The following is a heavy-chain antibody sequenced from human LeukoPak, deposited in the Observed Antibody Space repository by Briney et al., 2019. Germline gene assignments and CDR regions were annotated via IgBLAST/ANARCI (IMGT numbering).Heavy chain of an antibody. CDR1: GFTFSNAW. Sequence: GGSLRLSCAASGFTFSNAWMSWVRQAPGKGLEWVGRIKSKTDGGTTDYAAPVKGRFTISRDDSKNTLYLQMNSLTTEDTAVYFCAHRDTTMVRVDYWGQGTLVTVSS. CDR2: IKSKTDGGTT. J-gene: IGHJ4*02. V-gene: IGHV3-15*01. D-gene: IGHD5-18*01. CDR3: AHRDTTMVRVDY.